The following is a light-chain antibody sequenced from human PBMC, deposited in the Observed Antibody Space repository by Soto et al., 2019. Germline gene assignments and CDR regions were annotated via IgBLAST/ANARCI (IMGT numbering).Light chain of an antibody. CDR2: GNS. CDR3: PSYDSSLSGHVV. Sequence: QSVLTQPPSVSGAPGQRVTISCTGSSSNIGAGYDVHWYQQLPGTAPKLLIYGNSNRPSGVPDRFSGYKSGTSASLAITGLQAEDEADYYCPSYDSSLSGHVVFGGGTKLTVL. V-gene: IGLV1-40*01. J-gene: IGLJ2*01. CDR1: SSNIGAGYD.